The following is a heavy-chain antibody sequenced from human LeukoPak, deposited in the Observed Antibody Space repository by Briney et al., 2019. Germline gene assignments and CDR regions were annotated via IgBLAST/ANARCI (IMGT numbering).Heavy chain of an antibody. CDR1: GGSIRSSSYY. CDR3: ARDRDYDFWSGYYTGYFDY. J-gene: IGHJ4*02. V-gene: IGHV4-39*07. Sequence: SETLSLTCTVSGGSIRSSSYYWGWLRQPPGKGLEWIGSVHYSGSTYDNPSLKSRVTISVDTSKNQFSLKLSSVTAADTAVYYCARDRDYDFWSGYYTGYFDYWGQGTLVTVSS. D-gene: IGHD3-3*01. CDR2: VHYSGST.